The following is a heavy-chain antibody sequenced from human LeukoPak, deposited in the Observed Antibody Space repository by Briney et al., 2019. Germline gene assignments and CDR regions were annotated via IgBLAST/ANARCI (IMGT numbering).Heavy chain of an antibody. V-gene: IGHV3-43*02. J-gene: IGHJ6*03. Sequence: PGGSLRLSCAASGFTFDDYAMHWVRQAPGKGLEWVSLISGGGGSTYYADSVKGRFTISRDNSKNSLYLQMNSLRTEDTALYYCAKEARGDYYYYYMDVWGKGTTVTVSS. CDR1: GFTFDDYA. CDR3: AKEARGDYYYYYMDV. CDR2: ISGGGGST.